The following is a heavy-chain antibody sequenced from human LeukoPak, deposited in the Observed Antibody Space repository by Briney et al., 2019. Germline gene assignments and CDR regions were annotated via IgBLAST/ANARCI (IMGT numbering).Heavy chain of an antibody. Sequence: TGGSLRLSCAASGFTFSSYGMHWVRQAPGKGLEWVAFIRYDGSNKYYADSVKGRFTISRDNSKNTLYLQMNSLRAEDTAVYYCARVFIGDYGDYQFDYWGQGTLVTVSS. CDR3: ARVFIGDYGDYQFDY. CDR1: GFTFSSYG. V-gene: IGHV3-30*02. J-gene: IGHJ4*02. CDR2: IRYDGSNK. D-gene: IGHD4-17*01.